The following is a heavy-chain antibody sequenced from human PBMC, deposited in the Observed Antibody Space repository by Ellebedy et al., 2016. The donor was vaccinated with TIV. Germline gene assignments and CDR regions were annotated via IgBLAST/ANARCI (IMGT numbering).Heavy chain of an antibody. V-gene: IGHV3-7*03. CDR2: IKQDGSDK. CDR1: GLTFSRYW. D-gene: IGHD2-2*01. J-gene: IGHJ4*02. Sequence: GESLKISCVDSGLTFSRYWMSWVRQTPGRGLEWVANIKQDGSDKNYVDSVKGRFTISRDNAKNSLYLQMNSLSADDTAVYYCARGSGYCSSTSCSGVTDWGQGTPVTVSS. CDR3: ARGSGYCSSTSCSGVTD.